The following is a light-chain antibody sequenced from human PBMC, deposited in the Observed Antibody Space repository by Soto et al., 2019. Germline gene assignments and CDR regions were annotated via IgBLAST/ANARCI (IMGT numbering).Light chain of an antibody. CDR1: SSDVGGYNY. CDR2: EVS. J-gene: IGLJ1*01. CDR3: SSYAGSNNFKV. Sequence: QSALTQPPSASGSPGQSVTISCTGTSSDVGGYNYVSWYQQHPGKAPKLMIYEVSKRPSGVPDRFSGSKSGNTASLTVSGRQAEDEADYYCSSYAGSNNFKVFGTGTKLTVL. V-gene: IGLV2-8*01.